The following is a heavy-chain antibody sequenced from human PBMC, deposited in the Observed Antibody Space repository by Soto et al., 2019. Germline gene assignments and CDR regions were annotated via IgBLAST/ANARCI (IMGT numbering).Heavy chain of an antibody. CDR1: GGTFSSYA. V-gene: IGHV1-69*13. CDR3: AKSNVVVRLFYFDN. D-gene: IGHD2-15*01. Sequence: SVKVSCKASGGTFSSYAISWVRQAPGQGLEWMGGIIPIFGTANYAQKFQGRVTITADESTSTAYMELSSLRAEDTAVYYCAKSNVVVRLFYFDNWGQGTLVTVSS. CDR2: IIPIFGTA. J-gene: IGHJ4*02.